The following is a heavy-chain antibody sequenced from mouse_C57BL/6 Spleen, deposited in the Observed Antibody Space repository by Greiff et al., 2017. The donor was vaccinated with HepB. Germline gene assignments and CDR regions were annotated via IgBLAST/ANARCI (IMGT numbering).Heavy chain of an antibody. CDR2: ISSGGDYI. J-gene: IGHJ2*01. Sequence: EVQGVESGEGLVKPGGSLKLSRAASGFTFSSYAMSWVRQTPEKRLEWVAYISSGGDYIYYADTVKGRFTISRDNARNTLYLQMSSLKSEDTAMYYCTRGGSNWDDYFDYWGQGTTLTVSS. D-gene: IGHD4-1*01. CDR1: GFTFSSYA. CDR3: TRGGSNWDDYFDY. V-gene: IGHV5-9-1*02.